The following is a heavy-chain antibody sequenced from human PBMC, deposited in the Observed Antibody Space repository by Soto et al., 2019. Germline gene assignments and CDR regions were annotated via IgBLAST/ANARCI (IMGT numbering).Heavy chain of an antibody. CDR1: GGSISSSSYY. Sequence: SETLSLTCTVSGGSISSSSYYWGWIRQPPGKGLEWIGSIYYSGSTYYNPSLKSRVTISVDTSKNQFSLKLSSVTAADTAVYYCARDCAGDCYPFLYYYGMDVWGQGTTVT. J-gene: IGHJ6*02. CDR3: ARDCAGDCYPFLYYYGMDV. V-gene: IGHV4-39*02. D-gene: IGHD2-21*02. CDR2: IYYSGST.